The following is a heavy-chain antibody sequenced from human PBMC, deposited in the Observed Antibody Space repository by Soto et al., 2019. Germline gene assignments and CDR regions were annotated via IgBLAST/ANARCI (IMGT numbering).Heavy chain of an antibody. V-gene: IGHV1-69*02. CDR3: AKGHYDILTGLDY. D-gene: IGHD3-9*01. J-gene: IGHJ4*02. Sequence: GASVKVSCKASGGTFSSYTISWVRQAPGQGLEWMGRIIPILGIANYAQKFQGRVTITADKSTSTAYMELSSLRVEDTAVYYCAKGHYDILTGLDYWGQGILVTVSS. CDR2: IIPILGIA. CDR1: GGTFSSYT.